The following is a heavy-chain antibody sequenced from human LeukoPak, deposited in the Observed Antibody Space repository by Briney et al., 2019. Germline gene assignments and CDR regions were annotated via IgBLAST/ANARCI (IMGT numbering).Heavy chain of an antibody. D-gene: IGHD1-14*01. Sequence: GGSVRLSCAASGFTVSSNYMSWVRQAPGKGLEWVSVIYSSGSTYYADSVKGRFTISRDNSKNTLYLQMNSLRAEDTAVYYCARPAFGTKIYYYYYYMDVWGKGTTVTVSS. CDR2: IYSSGST. J-gene: IGHJ6*03. CDR1: GFTVSSNY. V-gene: IGHV3-66*02. CDR3: ARPAFGTKIYYYYYYMDV.